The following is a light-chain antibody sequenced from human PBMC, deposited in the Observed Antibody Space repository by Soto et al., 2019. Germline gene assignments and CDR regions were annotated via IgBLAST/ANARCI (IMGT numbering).Light chain of an antibody. Sequence: VMTQSRSTISVSPVDRATLSCMSSQNVHINLAWYQQKPGQAPTLLIYGVSARAPGVPARFSGTGSGTEFTLTIRNLQSEDFAVYYCQQFRNWPWTVGQGTKVDI. CDR2: GVS. CDR3: QQFRNWPWT. V-gene: IGKV3-15*01. CDR1: QNVHIN. J-gene: IGKJ1*01.